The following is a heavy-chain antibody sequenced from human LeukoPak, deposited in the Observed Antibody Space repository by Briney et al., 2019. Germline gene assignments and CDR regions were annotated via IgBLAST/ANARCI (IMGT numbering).Heavy chain of an antibody. CDR2: IYHSGST. CDR1: GGSISSSNW. J-gene: IGHJ5*02. CDR3: ARLNKPGWFDP. D-gene: IGHD1-14*01. V-gene: IGHV4-4*02. Sequence: SETLSLTCAVSGGSISSSNWRSWVRQPPGKGLEWIGEIYHSGSTYYNPSLKSRVTISIDTSKNQFSLRLNSVTATDTAVYYCARLNKPGWFDPWGQGTLVTVSS.